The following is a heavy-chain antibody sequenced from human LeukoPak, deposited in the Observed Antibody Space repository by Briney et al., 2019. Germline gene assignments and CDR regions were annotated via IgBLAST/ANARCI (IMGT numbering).Heavy chain of an antibody. J-gene: IGHJ4*02. CDR1: GGTFSSCA. D-gene: IGHD3-22*01. CDR2: IIPIFGTA. Sequence: SVKVSCKASGGTFSSCAISWVRQAPGQGLEWMGGIIPIFGTANYAQKFQGRVTITTDESTNTAYMELSSLRSEDTAGYYCARADHSSGFPIDYWGQGTLVTVSS. V-gene: IGHV1-69*05. CDR3: ARADHSSGFPIDY.